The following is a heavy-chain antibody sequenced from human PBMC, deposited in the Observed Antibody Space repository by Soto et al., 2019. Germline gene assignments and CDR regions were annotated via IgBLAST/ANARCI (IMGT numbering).Heavy chain of an antibody. D-gene: IGHD3-10*01. Sequence: QVQLQESGPGLVKPSQTLSLTCTVSGGSISSGGYYWSWIRQHPGKGLEWIGYIYYSGSTYYNPSLKRRVTVTVDTSKNQFSLKLSSVTAADTAVYYCARGPRFGDLGGFDYWGQGTLVTVSS. J-gene: IGHJ4*02. CDR2: IYYSGST. CDR1: GGSISSGGYY. V-gene: IGHV4-31*03. CDR3: ARGPRFGDLGGFDY.